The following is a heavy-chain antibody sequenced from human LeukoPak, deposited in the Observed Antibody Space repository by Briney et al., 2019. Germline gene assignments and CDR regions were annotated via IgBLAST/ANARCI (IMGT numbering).Heavy chain of an antibody. D-gene: IGHD3-22*01. J-gene: IGHJ4*02. Sequence: GGSLRLSCAASGFTFDDYAMHWVRQAPGKGLEWVSGISWNSGSIGYADSVKGRFTISRDNAKNSLYLQMNSLRAEDTAVYYCARAKETYYYDSSGYTRTYFDYWGQGTLVTVSS. CDR1: GFTFDDYA. CDR3: ARAKETYYYDSSGYTRTYFDY. CDR2: ISWNSGSI. V-gene: IGHV3-9*01.